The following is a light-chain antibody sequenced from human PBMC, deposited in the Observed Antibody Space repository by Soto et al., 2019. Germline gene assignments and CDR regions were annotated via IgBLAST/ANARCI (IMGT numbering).Light chain of an antibody. CDR3: QQYYSPPPT. Sequence: DIVMTQSPDSLAVSLGERGTINCKSSQSVLYSSNNKNYLAWYQQKPGQPPKLLIYWASTRESGVPDRFSGSGSGTDFTLTISSLQAEDVAVYYCQQYYSPPPTFGQGTKLEIK. J-gene: IGKJ2*01. V-gene: IGKV4-1*01. CDR1: QSVLYSSNNKNY. CDR2: WAS.